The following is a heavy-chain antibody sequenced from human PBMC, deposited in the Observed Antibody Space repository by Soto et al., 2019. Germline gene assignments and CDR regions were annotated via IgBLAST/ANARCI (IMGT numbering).Heavy chain of an antibody. V-gene: IGHV1-46*01. D-gene: IGHD1-1*01. CDR3: ARSPRPTGTTLYYFDS. J-gene: IGHJ4*02. CDR2: IDPSAGST. Sequence: ASVTVSCKACGYTLTPFYMHWLRQAPGQGLEWMGVIDPSAGSTPYAQKFKGRVRMTRDTFTSTVFMELSSLRSEDTAVYYCARSPRPTGTTLYYFDSWGQRTLVTVSS. CDR1: GYTLTPFY.